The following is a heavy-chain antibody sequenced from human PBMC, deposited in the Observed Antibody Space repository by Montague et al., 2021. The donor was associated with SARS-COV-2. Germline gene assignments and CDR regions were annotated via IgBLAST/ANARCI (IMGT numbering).Heavy chain of an antibody. CDR3: ASSGITLTGLDAFDI. CDR2: TYYRSKWYS. Sequence: CAISGDSVSSKSVAWSWIRQSPSRGLEWLGRTYYRSKWYSDYAESVKRXLVITPDTSKNQVSLQLNSVIPEDTAVYFCASSGITLTGLDAFDIWGQGTMVTVSS. V-gene: IGHV6-1*01. D-gene: IGHD3-9*01. CDR1: GDSVSSKSVA. J-gene: IGHJ3*02.